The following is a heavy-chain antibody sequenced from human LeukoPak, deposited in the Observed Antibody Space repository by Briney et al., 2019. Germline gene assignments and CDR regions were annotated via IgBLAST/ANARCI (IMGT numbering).Heavy chain of an antibody. V-gene: IGHV1-3*01. CDR3: ARGLDSGGPNY. J-gene: IGHJ4*02. D-gene: IGHD6-19*01. Sequence: GASVKVSCKASGYTFTSYAMHWVRQAPGQRLEWMGWINAGNGNTKYSQKFQGRVTITRDTSASTAYMELRSLRSDDTAVYYCARGLDSGGPNYWGQGTLVTVSS. CDR2: INAGNGNT. CDR1: GYTFTSYA.